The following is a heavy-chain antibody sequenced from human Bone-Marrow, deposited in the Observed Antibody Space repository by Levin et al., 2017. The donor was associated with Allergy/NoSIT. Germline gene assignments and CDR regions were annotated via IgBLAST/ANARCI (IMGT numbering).Heavy chain of an antibody. D-gene: IGHD1-26*01. Sequence: QAGGSLRLSCAASGFTFSIYAMGWVRQAPGKGLEWVSGVTASGKSTYYADSVKGRLIISRDNSKNTLSLQMNSLRADDTALYYCAKDLGGSEHDWYFDFWGRGTLVTVSS. CDR1: GFTFSIYA. CDR3: AKDLGGSEHDWYFDF. CDR2: VTASGKST. V-gene: IGHV3-23*01. J-gene: IGHJ2*01.